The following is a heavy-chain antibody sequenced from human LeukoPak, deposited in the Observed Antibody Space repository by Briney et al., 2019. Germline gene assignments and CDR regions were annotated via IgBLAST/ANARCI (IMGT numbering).Heavy chain of an antibody. CDR2: ISSSGSTI. CDR1: GFTFSDYY. J-gene: IGHJ4*02. Sequence: GGSLRLSCAASGFTFSDYYMSWIRQAPGKGLEWVSYISSSGSTIYYADSVRGRFTISRDNSKNTLYLQMNSLRAEDTAVYYCAKIRATAMVTGYWGQGTLVTVSS. V-gene: IGHV3-11*04. D-gene: IGHD5-18*01. CDR3: AKIRATAMVTGY.